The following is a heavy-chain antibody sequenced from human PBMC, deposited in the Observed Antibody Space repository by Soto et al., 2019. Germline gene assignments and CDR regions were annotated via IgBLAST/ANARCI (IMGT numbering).Heavy chain of an antibody. Sequence: QLQLQESGPGLVKPSETLSLTCTVSGGSISSGSYFWAWVRQAPGKGLEWIGSAHYSGSTHYNPSLKSRVIMFVDTSKHQDSLKLRSVTAADTAVYYCATNGMPCQNWFDPWGLGPPVTVSS. V-gene: IGHV4-39*01. CDR1: GGSISSGSYF. CDR2: AHYSGST. J-gene: IGHJ5*02. D-gene: IGHD1-1*01. CDR3: ATNGMPCQNWFDP.